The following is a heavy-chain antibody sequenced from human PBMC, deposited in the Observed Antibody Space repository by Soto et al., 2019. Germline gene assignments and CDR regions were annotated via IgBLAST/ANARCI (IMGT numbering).Heavy chain of an antibody. CDR3: AKATRLDY. CDR1: GFTFSSYA. J-gene: IGHJ4*02. Sequence: GGSLRLSCAAVGFTFSSYAMNWVRQAPGKGLEWVSGLSKSGESTYYADSVKGRFTISRDNSKDTLYLQMNSLRAEDTAVYYCAKATRLDYWGQGTLVTVSS. CDR2: LSKSGEST. V-gene: IGHV3-23*01.